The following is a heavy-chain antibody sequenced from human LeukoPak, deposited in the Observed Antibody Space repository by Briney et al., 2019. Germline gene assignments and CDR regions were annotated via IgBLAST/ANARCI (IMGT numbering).Heavy chain of an antibody. J-gene: IGHJ6*02. V-gene: IGHV1-2*02. CDR1: GYTFTGYY. CDR3: ARANYYDSSGYYYYYGMDV. Sequence: ASVKVSCKASGYTFTGYYMHWVRQAPGQGLEWMGWINPNSGGTNYAQKFQGRVTMTRDTSISTAYMELSRLRSDDTAVYYCARANYYDSSGYYYYYGMDVWGQGTQSPSP. D-gene: IGHD3-22*01. CDR2: INPNSGGT.